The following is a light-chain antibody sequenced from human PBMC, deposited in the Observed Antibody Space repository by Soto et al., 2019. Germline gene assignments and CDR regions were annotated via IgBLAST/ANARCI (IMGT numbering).Light chain of an antibody. Sequence: EILMPQSPATLSVSPVERATLSCRASQNVGSHVAWYQQKPGQAPRLFIYGASTSATGIPARFSGSGSGTEFPLTISSLQSEDFAIYYCQQYYNWPPLTFGGGTKVEIQ. CDR1: QNVGSH. J-gene: IGKJ4*01. V-gene: IGKV3-15*01. CDR3: QQYYNWPPLT. CDR2: GAS.